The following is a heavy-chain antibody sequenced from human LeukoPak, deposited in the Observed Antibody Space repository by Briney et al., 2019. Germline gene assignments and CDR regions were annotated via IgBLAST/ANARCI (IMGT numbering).Heavy chain of an antibody. D-gene: IGHD5-18*01. CDR3: ARDQEYSYGYYYYGMDV. V-gene: IGHV1-18*01. CDR1: GYTFTSYG. Sequence: ASVKVSCKASGYTFTSYGISWVRQAPGQGLEWMGWISAYNGNTNYAQKLQGRVTMTTDTSTSTAYMELRSLRSDGTAVYYCARDQEYSYGYYYYGMDVWGQGTTVTVSS. J-gene: IGHJ6*02. CDR2: ISAYNGNT.